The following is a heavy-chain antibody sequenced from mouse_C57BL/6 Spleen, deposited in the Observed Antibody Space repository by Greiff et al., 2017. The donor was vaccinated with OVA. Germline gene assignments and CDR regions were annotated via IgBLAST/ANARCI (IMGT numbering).Heavy chain of an antibody. Sequence: EVKLVESGGGLVKPGGSLKLSCAASGFTFSSYAMSWVRQTPEKRLEWVATISDGGSYTYYPDNVKGRFTISRDNAKNTLYLQMVHLKSEDTAMYYCARSDGYYPSWFAYWGQGTLFTVSA. CDR1: GFTFSSYA. D-gene: IGHD2-3*01. CDR3: ARSDGYYPSWFAY. V-gene: IGHV5-4*03. J-gene: IGHJ3*01. CDR2: ISDGGSYT.